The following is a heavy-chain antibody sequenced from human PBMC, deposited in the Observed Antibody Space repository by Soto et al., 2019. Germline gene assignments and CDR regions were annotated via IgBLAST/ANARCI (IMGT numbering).Heavy chain of an antibody. CDR2: ISAYNGNT. D-gene: IGHD2-2*03. CDR3: ARDGYCSSTSCYEDPLYGMDV. CDR1: GYTFTSYG. Sequence: ASVKVSCKASGYTFTSYGISWVRQAPGQGLEWMGWISAYNGNTNYAQKLQGRVTMTTDTSTSTAYMELRSLRSDDTAVYYCARDGYCSSTSCYEDPLYGMDVWGQGTTVTVSS. J-gene: IGHJ6*02. V-gene: IGHV1-18*01.